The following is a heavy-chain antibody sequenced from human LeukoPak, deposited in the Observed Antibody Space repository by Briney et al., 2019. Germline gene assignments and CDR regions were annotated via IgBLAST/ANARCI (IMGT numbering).Heavy chain of an antibody. J-gene: IGHJ4*02. D-gene: IGHD3-22*01. Sequence: SEKVSCMACGCTLSNHAISRVRQAPRQRLEWLGMIIVILGIANYAQKFQGRVTITADKSTSTAYMELSSLRSEDTAVYYCARGAPYYYDSSGYAHLDYWGQGTLVTVSS. CDR3: ARGAPYYYDSSGYAHLDY. CDR2: IIVILGIA. CDR1: GCTLSNHA. V-gene: IGHV1-69*04.